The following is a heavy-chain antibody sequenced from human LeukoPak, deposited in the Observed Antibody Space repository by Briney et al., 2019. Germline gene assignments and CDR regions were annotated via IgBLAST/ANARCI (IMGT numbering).Heavy chain of an antibody. CDR1: GFSYW. Sequence: GGSLRLSCAASGFSYWMHWVRQAPGKGLVWVSRINNDGTSRIYADSVKGRFTISRDNAKNTLYLQMNSLRAEDMALYYCAKDSGAIALREIFDYWGQGTLVTVSS. CDR2: INNDGTSR. CDR3: AKDSGAIALREIFDY. V-gene: IGHV3-74*01. D-gene: IGHD1-26*01. J-gene: IGHJ4*02.